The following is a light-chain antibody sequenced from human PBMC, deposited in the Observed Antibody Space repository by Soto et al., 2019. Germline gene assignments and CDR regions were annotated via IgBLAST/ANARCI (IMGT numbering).Light chain of an antibody. CDR2: DVS. CDR3: SSYTSSSTLYVV. J-gene: IGLJ2*01. Sequence: QSVLTQPASVSGSPGQSITISCTGTSSDVGGYNYVSWYQQHPGNAPKLMIYDVSNRPSGVSNRFSGSKSGNTASLTISGLQAEDEADYYCSSYTSSSTLYVVFGGGTKLTVL. V-gene: IGLV2-14*01. CDR1: SSDVGGYNY.